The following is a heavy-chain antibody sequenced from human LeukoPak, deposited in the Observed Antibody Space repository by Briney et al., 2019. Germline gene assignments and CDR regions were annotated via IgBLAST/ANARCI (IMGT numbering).Heavy chain of an antibody. V-gene: IGHV3-23*01. J-gene: IGHJ6*02. CDR1: GFTFSSYA. D-gene: IGHD3-10*01. CDR3: AKVGYGSGVGYYYGMDV. Sequence: SGGSLRLSCAASGFTFSSYAMSWVRQAPGKGLEWVSAMSGSGGSTYYADSAKGRFPISRDNSKNTLYLQMNSLRAEDTAVYYCAKVGYGSGVGYYYGMDVWGQGTTVTVSS. CDR2: MSGSGGST.